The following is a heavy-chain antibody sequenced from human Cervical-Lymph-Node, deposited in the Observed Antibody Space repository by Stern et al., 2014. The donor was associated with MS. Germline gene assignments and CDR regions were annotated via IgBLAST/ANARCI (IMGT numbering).Heavy chain of an antibody. CDR3: ATLKGYCAGGTCYAIDF. V-gene: IGHV3-33*01. CDR2: IWYDANIE. CDR1: GFTFSNYG. D-gene: IGHD2-15*01. J-gene: IGHJ4*02. Sequence: VQLVESGGGVVQFERSLKLSCTASGFTFSNYGMHWVRQAPGKGLEWVALIWYDANIEYYADSVKGRFTISRDNSRNTLYLDMNSLRPEDTATYYCATLKGYCAGGTCYAIDFWGQGTLVTVSS.